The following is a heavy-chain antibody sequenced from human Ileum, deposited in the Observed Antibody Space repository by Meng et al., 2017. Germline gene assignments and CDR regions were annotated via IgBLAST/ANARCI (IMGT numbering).Heavy chain of an antibody. V-gene: IGHV3-23*01. CDR2: ISGSGALT. Sequence: EEQLSESGGGLVQPGGSLRLSCAASGFTFSSYTMGWVSQAPGKGLQWVSVISGSGALTFYADSVKGRFTISRDNSKNTLYLQMNTLRGEDTAVYYCVSEVPLKGIRDWGQGALVTVSS. D-gene: IGHD6-13*01. CDR1: GFTFSSYT. J-gene: IGHJ4*02. CDR3: VSEVPLKGIRD.